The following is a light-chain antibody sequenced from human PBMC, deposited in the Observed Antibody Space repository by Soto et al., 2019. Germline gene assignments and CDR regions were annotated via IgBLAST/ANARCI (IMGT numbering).Light chain of an antibody. J-gene: IGKJ2*01. CDR3: QQYSSYSQT. Sequence: IQMTQSPSTLSASVGDRVTITCRARQSISSWLAWYQQKPGKAPKVLIYQASSLERGVPSRFSGSGSGTEFTLTISSLQPDDFATYYCQQYSSYSQTFGQGTKLEIK. CDR1: QSISSW. CDR2: QAS. V-gene: IGKV1-5*03.